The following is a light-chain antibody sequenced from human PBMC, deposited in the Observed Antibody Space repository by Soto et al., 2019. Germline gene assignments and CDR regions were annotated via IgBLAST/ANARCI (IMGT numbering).Light chain of an antibody. CDR1: SGSVSTANN. CDR2: STS. CDR3: ALVMGNGLSV. J-gene: IGLJ1*01. Sequence: QTVLTQESSFPVSPGGTVTLTCGLISGSVSTANNPNLYQQTPGHPPRTLIYSTSPPASGVPDRFAGSILGNKAARTITGARADDQSDYHCALVMGNGLSVFVTGTKVPV. V-gene: IGLV8-61*01.